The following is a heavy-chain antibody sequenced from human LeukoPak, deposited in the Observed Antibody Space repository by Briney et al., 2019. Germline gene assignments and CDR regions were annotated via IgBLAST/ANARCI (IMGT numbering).Heavy chain of an antibody. CDR3: ARAPYSSGWYGVGGHDY. CDR1: GFAFSSYG. D-gene: IGHD6-19*01. J-gene: IGHJ4*02. CDR2: IWYDGSNK. V-gene: IGHV3-33*01. Sequence: PGRSLRLSCAASGFAFSSYGMHWVRQAPGKGLEWVAVIWYDGSNKYYADSVKGRFTISRDNSKNTLYLQMNSLRAEDTAVYYCARAPYSSGWYGVGGHDYWGQGTLVTVSS.